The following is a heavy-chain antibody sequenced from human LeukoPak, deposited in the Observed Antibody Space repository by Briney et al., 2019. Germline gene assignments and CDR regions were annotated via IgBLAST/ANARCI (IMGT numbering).Heavy chain of an antibody. D-gene: IGHD3-22*01. CDR3: AKDILLYYDSSGYFDY. J-gene: IGHJ4*02. CDR1: VFTFDDYA. CDR2: ISGDGGST. V-gene: IGHV3-43*02. Sequence: GGSLRLSCAASVFTFDDYAMHWVRQAPGKGLEWVSLISGDGGSTYYADSVKGRFTISRDNSKNSLYLQMNSLRTEDTALYYCAKDILLYYDSSGYFDYWGQGTLVTVSS.